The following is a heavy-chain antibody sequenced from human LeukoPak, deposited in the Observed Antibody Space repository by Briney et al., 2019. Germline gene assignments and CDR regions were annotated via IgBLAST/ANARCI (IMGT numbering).Heavy chain of an antibody. CDR3: ARDSSGWYYYFDY. J-gene: IGHJ4*02. CDR1: GFTFSSYW. CDR2: IKQDGSEK. D-gene: IGHD6-19*01. V-gene: IGHV3-7*01. Sequence: GGSLTLSCAASGFTFSSYWMSWVRQAPGKGLEWVANIKQDGSEKYYLDSVKCRFTISRDNAKHSPYLQMNSLRAEDTAVYYCARDSSGWYYYFDYWGQGTLVTVSS.